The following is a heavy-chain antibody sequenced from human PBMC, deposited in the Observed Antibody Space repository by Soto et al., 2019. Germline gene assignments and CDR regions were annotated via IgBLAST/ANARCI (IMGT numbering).Heavy chain of an antibody. D-gene: IGHD6-19*01. J-gene: IGHJ4*02. Sequence: VQLVESGGGVVQPGRSLRLSCGASGFTMSDYAMRWVRQAPGKGLEWVAVVSHDGRNTHYADSVKGRFTISRDSSKNTVSLEMTSLRAEDMAVYYCAKGGRQWLVTSDFNYWGQGALVTVSS. CDR1: GFTMSDYA. CDR2: VSHDGRNT. CDR3: AKGGRQWLVTSDFNY. V-gene: IGHV3-30*18.